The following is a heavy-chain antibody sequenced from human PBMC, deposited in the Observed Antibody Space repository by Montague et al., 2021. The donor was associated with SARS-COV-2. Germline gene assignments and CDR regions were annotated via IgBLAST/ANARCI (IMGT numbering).Heavy chain of an antibody. Sequence: SLRLSCAASGFTFSSYGMTWVRQAPGKGLEWVSTISDSGGSTYYADSVKGRFTISRDNSKITLYLQMNSLRAEDTAVYYCANRGVRYFDAQGVWYYFDYWGQGTLVTVSS. CDR2: ISDSGGST. D-gene: IGHD3-9*01. V-gene: IGHV3-23*01. CDR3: ANRGVRYFDAQGVWYYFDY. CDR1: GFTFSSYG. J-gene: IGHJ4*02.